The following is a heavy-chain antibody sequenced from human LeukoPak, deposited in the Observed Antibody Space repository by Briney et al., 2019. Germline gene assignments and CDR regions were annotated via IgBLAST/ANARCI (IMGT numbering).Heavy chain of an antibody. J-gene: IGHJ4*02. V-gene: IGHV3-7*01. Sequence: GGSLRLSCAASGFTFSNYWMNWVRQAPGKGLEWVANINQDGSKKNYVDSVKGRFTISRDNTKNSLYLQMNNLKVEDTSLYYCARDLPDYWGQGTLVTVSS. CDR3: ARDLPDY. CDR1: GFTFSNYW. CDR2: INQDGSKK.